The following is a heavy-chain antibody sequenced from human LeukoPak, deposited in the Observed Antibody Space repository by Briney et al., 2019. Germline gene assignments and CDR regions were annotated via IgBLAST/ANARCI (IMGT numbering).Heavy chain of an antibody. D-gene: IGHD6-19*01. CDR3: VPQPSRIAVAVAYFDY. CDR1: GFTFSDYA. CDR2: ISGSGGTT. J-gene: IGHJ4*02. Sequence: QPGGSLRLSCAASGFTFSDYAMSWVRQAPGKGLEWVSAISGSGGTTIYADSVTGRFAISRDNSENTLYLQMNSLRAEDTAVYYCVPQPSRIAVAVAYFDYWGQGTLVTVFS. V-gene: IGHV3-23*01.